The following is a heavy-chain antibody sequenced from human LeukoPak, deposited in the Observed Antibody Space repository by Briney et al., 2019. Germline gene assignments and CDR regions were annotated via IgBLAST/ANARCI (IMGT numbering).Heavy chain of an antibody. CDR3: ARHVGGSSGWYGD. CDR2: IYYSGST. Sequence: SETLSLTCTVSGGSISSYYWSWIRQPPGKGLEWIGYIYYSGSTNYNPSLKSRVTISVDTSKNQFSLKLSSVTAADTAVYYCARHVGGSSGWYGDWGQGTLVTVSS. D-gene: IGHD6-19*01. J-gene: IGHJ4*02. V-gene: IGHV4-59*08. CDR1: GGSISSYY.